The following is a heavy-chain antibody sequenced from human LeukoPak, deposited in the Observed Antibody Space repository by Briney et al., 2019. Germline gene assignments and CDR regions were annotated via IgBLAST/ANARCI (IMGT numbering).Heavy chain of an antibody. J-gene: IGHJ4*02. Sequence: GGSLRLSCAASGFTFSSYGMNWVRQAPGKGREWVAYISSSGSTIYYADSVKGRFTISRDNAKNSLYLQMNSLRAEDTAVYYCARDLVRVMAGTTSGYWGQGTLVTVSS. D-gene: IGHD1-7*01. V-gene: IGHV3-48*03. CDR3: ARDLVRVMAGTTSGY. CDR1: GFTFSSYG. CDR2: ISSSGSTI.